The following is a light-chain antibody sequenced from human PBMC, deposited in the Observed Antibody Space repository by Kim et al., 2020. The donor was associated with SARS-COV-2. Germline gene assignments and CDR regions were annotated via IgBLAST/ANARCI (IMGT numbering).Light chain of an antibody. Sequence: GSTRTTCGTHPREHIADIVLQSYQRRRRGAPTIVSYEDSGRPAGVPERFSGSIDTSSRSASLTISGLKTEDEADYYCQSYDISNVIFGGGTQLTVL. CDR1: REHIADIV. CDR3: QSYDISNVI. V-gene: IGLV6-57*03. CDR2: EDS. J-gene: IGLJ2*01.